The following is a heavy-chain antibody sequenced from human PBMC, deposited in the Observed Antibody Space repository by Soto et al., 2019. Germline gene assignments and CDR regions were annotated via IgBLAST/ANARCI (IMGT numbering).Heavy chain of an antibody. V-gene: IGHV3-23*01. D-gene: IGHD3-16*02. Sequence: GGSLRLSCAASGFTFSSYAMSWVRQAPGKGLEWVSAISGSGGSTYYADSVKGRFTISRDNSKNTLYLQMNSLRAEDTAVYYCAKEEWTFGGVIVVLPFDYWGQGTLVTVSS. CDR3: AKEEWTFGGVIVVLPFDY. CDR1: GFTFSSYA. CDR2: ISGSGGST. J-gene: IGHJ4*02.